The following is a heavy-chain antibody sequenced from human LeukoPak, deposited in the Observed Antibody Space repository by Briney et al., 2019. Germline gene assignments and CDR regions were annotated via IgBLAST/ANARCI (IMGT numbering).Heavy chain of an antibody. V-gene: IGHV4-59*08. J-gene: IGHJ5*02. Sequence: SETLSLTCTVSGGSISSYYWSWIRQPPGKGLEWIGYIYYSGSPNYNPSLKSRVTISVDTSKNQFSLKLSSVTAADTAVYYCARRLGSSSGWFDPWGQGTLVTVSS. CDR2: IYYSGSP. D-gene: IGHD6-6*01. CDR1: GGSISSYY. CDR3: ARRLGSSSGWFDP.